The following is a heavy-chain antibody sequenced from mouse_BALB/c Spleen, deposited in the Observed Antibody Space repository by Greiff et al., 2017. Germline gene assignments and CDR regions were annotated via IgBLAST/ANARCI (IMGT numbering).Heavy chain of an antibody. Sequence: EVKLMESGGGLVKPGGSLKLSCAASGFTFSSYAMSWVRQTPEKRLEWVASISSGGSTYYPDSVKGRFTISRDNARNILYLQMSSLRSEDTAMYYCARRAYYYGSSYYAMDYWGQGTSVTVSS. CDR2: ISSGGST. D-gene: IGHD1-1*01. CDR3: ARRAYYYGSSYYAMDY. J-gene: IGHJ4*01. CDR1: GFTFSSYA. V-gene: IGHV5-6-5*01.